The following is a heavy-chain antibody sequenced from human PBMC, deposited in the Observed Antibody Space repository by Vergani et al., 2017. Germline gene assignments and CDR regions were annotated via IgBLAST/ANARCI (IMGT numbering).Heavy chain of an antibody. J-gene: IGHJ6*02. Sequence: QVQLVESGGGVVQPGRSLRLSCAASGFTFSSYGMHWVRQAPGKGLEWVAVISYDGSNKYYADSVKGRFTISRDNSKNTLYLQMNSLRAEDTAVYYCARDTVRGSHFYYYYYGMDVWGQGTTVTVSS. CDR2: ISYDGSNK. D-gene: IGHD3-10*01. V-gene: IGHV3-33*05. CDR3: ARDTVRGSHFYYYYYGMDV. CDR1: GFTFSSYG.